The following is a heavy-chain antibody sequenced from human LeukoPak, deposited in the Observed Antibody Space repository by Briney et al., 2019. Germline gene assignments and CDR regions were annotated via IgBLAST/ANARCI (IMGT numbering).Heavy chain of an antibody. CDR1: GGSFSGYY. CDR2: INHSGST. CDR3: ARGLSNRPVRYYYYMDV. J-gene: IGHJ6*03. D-gene: IGHD6-19*01. Sequence: SETLSLTCAVYGGSFSGYYWSWIRQPPGKGLEWIGEINHSGSTNYNPSLKSRVTISVDTSKNQFSLKLSSVTAADTAVYYCARGLSNRPVRYYYYMDVWGKGTTVTVSS. V-gene: IGHV4-34*01.